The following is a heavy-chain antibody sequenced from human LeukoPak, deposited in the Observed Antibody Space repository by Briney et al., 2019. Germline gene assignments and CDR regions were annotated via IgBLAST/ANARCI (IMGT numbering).Heavy chain of an antibody. CDR1: GGSISSESYY. V-gene: IGHV4-61*02. Sequence: PSQTLSLTCSVSGGSISSESYYWTWIRQPAGKGLQWIGRIYTSRSTNYNPSLKSRVTISLDTSKNQFSLRLRSVTAADTAVYYCAREDGRRSGWYSSVAFDIWGQGTMVTVSS. D-gene: IGHD6-19*01. J-gene: IGHJ3*02. CDR2: IYTSRST. CDR3: AREDGRRSGWYSSVAFDI.